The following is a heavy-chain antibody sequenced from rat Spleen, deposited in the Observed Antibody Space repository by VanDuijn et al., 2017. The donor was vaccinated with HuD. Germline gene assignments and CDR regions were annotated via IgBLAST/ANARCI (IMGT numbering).Heavy chain of an antibody. J-gene: IGHJ3*01. Sequence: EVHLVESGGGLVQPGRSLKLSCAASGFTFSNYGMHWIRQAPTKGLEWVASISPSGGNTYYRDSVKGRFTISRDNAKSTLYLQMNSLRSEDTATYYCTRGELGAGWFAYWGQGTLVTVSS. D-gene: IGHD5-1*01. CDR2: ISPSGGNT. CDR3: TRGELGAGWFAY. CDR1: GFTFSNYG. V-gene: IGHV5-19*01.